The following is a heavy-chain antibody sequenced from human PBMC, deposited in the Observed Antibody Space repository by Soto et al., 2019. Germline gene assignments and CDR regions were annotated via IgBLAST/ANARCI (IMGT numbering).Heavy chain of an antibody. CDR3: AKVYYDFWSGYYTGMDFDY. V-gene: IGHV3-23*01. D-gene: IGHD3-3*01. J-gene: IGHJ4*02. CDR1: GFTFSSYA. CDR2: ISGSGGST. Sequence: EVQLLESGGGLVQPGGSLRLSCAASGFTFSSYAMSWVRQAPGKGLEWVSAISGSGGSTYYADSVKGRFTISRDNSKNTLYLQMNSLRAEDTAVYYCAKVYYDFWSGYYTGMDFDYRGQGTLVTVSS.